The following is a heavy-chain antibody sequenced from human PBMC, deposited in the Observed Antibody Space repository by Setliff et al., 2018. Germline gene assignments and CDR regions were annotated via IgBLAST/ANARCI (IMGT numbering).Heavy chain of an antibody. Sequence: PGESLKISCKGSGYSFSNFWIGWVRQMPGKGLEWMGIIYPGDSHTRYSPSFQGQVTMSADKSINTAYLQWSNLKASDTAIYYCARSLVGATHSVYFDYWGQGALVTAPQ. J-gene: IGHJ4*02. V-gene: IGHV5-51*01. CDR2: IYPGDSHT. D-gene: IGHD1-26*01. CDR1: GYSFSNFW. CDR3: ARSLVGATHSVYFDY.